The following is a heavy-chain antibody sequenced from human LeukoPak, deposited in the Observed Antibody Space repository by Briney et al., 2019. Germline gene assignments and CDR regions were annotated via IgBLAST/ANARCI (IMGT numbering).Heavy chain of an antibody. CDR2: INPSGGRT. J-gene: IGHJ5*02. D-gene: IGHD2-2*01. CDR1: GYTLTDYY. V-gene: IGHV1-46*01. Sequence: ASVKVSCKASGYTLTDYYLHCVRQAPGQGLEWMGIINPSGGRTSYAQKFQGRVTMTTDTSTSTVFMELSSLRSDDTAVYYCARDPFYCSSTSCYQGNWFDPWGQGTLVTVSS. CDR3: ARDPFYCSSTSCYQGNWFDP.